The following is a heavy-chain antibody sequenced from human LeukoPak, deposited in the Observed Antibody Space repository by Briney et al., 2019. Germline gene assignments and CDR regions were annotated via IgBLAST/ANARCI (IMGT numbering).Heavy chain of an antibody. D-gene: IGHD6-13*01. V-gene: IGHV3-48*03. CDR3: AKDRRGSSRFLDY. CDR1: GFTFSSYE. J-gene: IGHJ4*02. CDR2: ISSSGRTF. Sequence: PGGSLRLSCAASGFTFSSYEMNWVRQAPGKGLEWVSYISSSGRTFYYADSVKGRFTISRDNGKNSLYLQMNSLRVEDTAVYYCAKDRRGSSRFLDYWGQGALVTGSS.